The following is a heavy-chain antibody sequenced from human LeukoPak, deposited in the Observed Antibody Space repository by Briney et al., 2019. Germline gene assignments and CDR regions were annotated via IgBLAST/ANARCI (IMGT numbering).Heavy chain of an antibody. J-gene: IGHJ4*02. Sequence: PGGSLRLSCAASGFTFSDYLMSWVRQAPRKGLEWVSYIGPSGTTLYYADSVKGRFTISRDDAKNPLYLQLSSLRAEDTAVYYCARASYNWNWGQGTLVTVSS. D-gene: IGHD1-20*01. CDR3: ARASYNWN. CDR2: IGPSGTTL. V-gene: IGHV3-11*01. CDR1: GFTFSDYL.